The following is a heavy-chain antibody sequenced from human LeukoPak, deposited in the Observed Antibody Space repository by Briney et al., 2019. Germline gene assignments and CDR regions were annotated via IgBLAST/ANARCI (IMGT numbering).Heavy chain of an antibody. CDR1: GFTFSNYY. CDR2: ISSGSTI. J-gene: IGHJ6*03. CDR3: AREYFYYYMDV. V-gene: IGHV3-11*04. D-gene: IGHD3-9*01. Sequence: GGSLRLSCAASGFTFSNYYMRWLRQAPGKGLEWVSYISSGSTIYYADSVKGRFTISRDNAKNSLYLQMNSLRAEDTAVYYCAREYFYYYMDVWGKGTTVTVSS.